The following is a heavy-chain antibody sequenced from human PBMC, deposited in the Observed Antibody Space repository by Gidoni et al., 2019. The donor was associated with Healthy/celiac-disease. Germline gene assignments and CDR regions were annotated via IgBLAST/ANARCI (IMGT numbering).Heavy chain of an antibody. CDR2: FDPEDGET. CDR1: GSTLTELY. Sequence: QVQLVQSGSEVKKPGASVKVSCKVSGSTLTELYMHWVLHAPGKGLEWMGGFDPEDGETIDAQKVQGRVTMTEDTSTDTAYMELSSLRSEDTAVYYCATDPRSPYSRVDVWCQGTTVTVSS. CDR3: ATDPRSPYSRVDV. D-gene: IGHD6-13*01. V-gene: IGHV1-24*01. J-gene: IGHJ6*02.